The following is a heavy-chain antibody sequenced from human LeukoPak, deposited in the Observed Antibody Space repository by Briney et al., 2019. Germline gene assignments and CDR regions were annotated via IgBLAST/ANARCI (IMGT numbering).Heavy chain of an antibody. Sequence: GASVKVSCKASGYTFTGYYMHWVRQAPGQGLEWMGWINPNSGGTNYAQKFQGRVTMTRDTSISTAYMELYRLTSDDTGVYYCARVQWSSLRRRHQRFDPWGQGTLVTVSS. CDR1: GYTFTGYY. D-gene: IGHD2-15*01. J-gene: IGHJ5*02. CDR3: ARVQWSSLRRRHQRFDP. V-gene: IGHV1-2*02. CDR2: INPNSGGT.